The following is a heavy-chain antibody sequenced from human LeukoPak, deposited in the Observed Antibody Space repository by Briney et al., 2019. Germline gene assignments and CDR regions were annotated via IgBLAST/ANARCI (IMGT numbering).Heavy chain of an antibody. Sequence: SQTLSLTCTVSGGSISSGSYYWSWIRQPAGKGLEWIGRIYTSGSTNYNPSLKSRVTISVDTSKNQFSLKLSSVTAADTAVYYCARVRSVYLYYFDYWGQGTLVTVSS. J-gene: IGHJ4*02. CDR1: GGSISSGSYY. CDR2: IYTSGST. CDR3: ARVRSVYLYYFDY. D-gene: IGHD5/OR15-5a*01. V-gene: IGHV4-61*02.